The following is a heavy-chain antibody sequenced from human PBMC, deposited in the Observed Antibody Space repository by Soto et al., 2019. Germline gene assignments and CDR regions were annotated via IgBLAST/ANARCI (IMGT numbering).Heavy chain of an antibody. CDR1: GGSVSSGSHY. J-gene: IGHJ4*02. CDR3: ARAGLIMYYFDY. D-gene: IGHD3-10*01. CDR2: IYYSGST. V-gene: IGHV4-61*01. Sequence: SETLSLTCTVSGGSVSSGSHYWIWIRQPPGKGLEWIGHIYYSGSTNYKPSLKSRVSMSLDTSKNQFSLKLTSVTAADTAVYYCARAGLIMYYFDYWGQGAQVTVSS.